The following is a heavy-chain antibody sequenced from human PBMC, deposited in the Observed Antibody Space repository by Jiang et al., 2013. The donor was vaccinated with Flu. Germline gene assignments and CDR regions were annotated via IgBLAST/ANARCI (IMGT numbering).Heavy chain of an antibody. V-gene: IGHV1-69*04. Sequence: SGAEVKKPGSSVKVSCKASGGTFSSYAISWVRQAPPPGQGLEWMGRIIPILGIANYAQKFQGRVTITADKSTSTAYMELSSLRSEDTAVYYCARDRRYSSGWLQADYWGQGILVTVSS. CDR1: GGTFSSYA. CDR2: IIPILGIA. J-gene: IGHJ4*02. CDR3: ARDRRYSSGWLQADY. D-gene: IGHD6-19*01.